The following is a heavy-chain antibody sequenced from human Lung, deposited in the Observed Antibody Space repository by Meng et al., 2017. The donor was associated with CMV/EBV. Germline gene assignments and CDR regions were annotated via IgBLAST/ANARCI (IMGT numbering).Heavy chain of an antibody. J-gene: IGHJ5*02. V-gene: IGHV1-2*02. D-gene: IGHD2/OR15-2a*01. Sequence: SVXVSXXASGYTFTDNYIYWVRQAPGQGLEWMGWINPNSGGTNYAQKCQGRVTMTRDTSTSTAFMDLSRLRSDDRAVYYCARVSTPGPPRSHFDPWGQGXLVTVSS. CDR1: GYTFTDNY. CDR2: INPNSGGT. CDR3: ARVSTPGPPRSHFDP.